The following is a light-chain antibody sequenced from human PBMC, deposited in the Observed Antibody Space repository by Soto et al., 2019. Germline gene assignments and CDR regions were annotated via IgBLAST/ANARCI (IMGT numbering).Light chain of an antibody. CDR2: EVT. V-gene: IGLV2-14*01. CDR1: SSDFGTYNS. Sequence: QSGLTQPASVSGSPGQSITISCTGTSSDFGTYNSVSWYQQHPGKAPKLMIYEVTHRPSGISHRFSGSKSGNTASLTISGLQAEDEAAYYCTSFATSNTYVFGTGTKVTVL. CDR3: TSFATSNTYV. J-gene: IGLJ1*01.